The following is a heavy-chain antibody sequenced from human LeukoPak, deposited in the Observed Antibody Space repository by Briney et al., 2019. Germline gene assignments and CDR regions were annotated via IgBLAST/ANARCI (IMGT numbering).Heavy chain of an antibody. V-gene: IGHV4-39*07. Sequence: SETLSLTCTVSGGSISSSSYYWGWIRQPPGKGLEWIGNIYYGGTTYYNPSLKSRVTISVDTSKNQFSLKLSSVTAADTAVYYCAGGPQEMYYYDSSGYWGPFDSWGQGTLVTVSS. CDR1: GGSISSSSYY. CDR2: IYYGGTT. J-gene: IGHJ4*02. D-gene: IGHD3-22*01. CDR3: AGGPQEMYYYDSSGYWGPFDS.